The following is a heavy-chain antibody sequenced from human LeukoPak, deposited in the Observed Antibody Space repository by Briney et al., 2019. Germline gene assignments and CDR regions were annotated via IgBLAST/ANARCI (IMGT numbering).Heavy chain of an antibody. CDR3: VRDALGAYNWFDP. D-gene: IGHD1-26*01. J-gene: IGHJ5*02. CDR2: INNYDGHDK. Sequence: GGSLTLSCTASAFSFSNYAMYWVRQAPGKGLEFVSAINNYDGHDKYYAISVRGSFTISRHNSKNTLYLQMDSLRSEDMGVYYCVRDALGAYNWFDPWGQGTLVTVSS. V-gene: IGHV3-64*01. CDR1: AFSFSNYA.